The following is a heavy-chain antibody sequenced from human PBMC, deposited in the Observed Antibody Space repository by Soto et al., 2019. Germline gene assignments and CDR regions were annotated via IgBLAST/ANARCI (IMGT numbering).Heavy chain of an antibody. V-gene: IGHV4-34*01. Sequence: SETLSLTCAVYGGSFSGYYWSWIRQPPGKGLEWIGEINHSGSTNYNPSLKSRVTISVDTSKNQFSLKLSSVTAAGTAVYYCARAYYYDSSGYYSTNFDYWGQGTLVTVSS. D-gene: IGHD3-22*01. J-gene: IGHJ4*02. CDR3: ARAYYYDSSGYYSTNFDY. CDR1: GGSFSGYY. CDR2: INHSGST.